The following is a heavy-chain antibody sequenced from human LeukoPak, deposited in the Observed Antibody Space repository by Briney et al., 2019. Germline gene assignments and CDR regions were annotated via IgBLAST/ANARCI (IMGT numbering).Heavy chain of an antibody. V-gene: IGHV1-8*03. J-gene: IGHJ4*02. Sequence: GASVTVSCKASGYTLTSYDINWVRQAPGQGLEWMGWMNPNSGNTGYAQKFQGRVTITRNTSISTAYMELSSLRSEDTAVYYCARALTYYDFWSGYYTLYYFDYWGQGTLVTVSS. D-gene: IGHD3-3*01. CDR1: GYTLTSYD. CDR2: MNPNSGNT. CDR3: ARALTYYDFWSGYYTLYYFDY.